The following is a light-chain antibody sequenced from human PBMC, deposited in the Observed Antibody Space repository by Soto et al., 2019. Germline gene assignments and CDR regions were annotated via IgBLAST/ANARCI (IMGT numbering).Light chain of an antibody. CDR1: SGHSSYI. V-gene: IGLV4-60*03. CDR2: LEGSGSY. J-gene: IGLJ2*01. Sequence: QSVLTQSPSASASLGSSVKLTCTLSSGHSSYIIAWHQQQPGKAPRYLMKLEGSGSYNKGTGVPDRFSGSSSGADRYLTISNLQSEDEADYYCETWDSYTQLFGGGTKLTVL. CDR3: ETWDSYTQL.